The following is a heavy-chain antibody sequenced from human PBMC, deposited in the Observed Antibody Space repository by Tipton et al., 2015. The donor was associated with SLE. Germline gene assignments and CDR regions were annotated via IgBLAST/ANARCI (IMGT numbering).Heavy chain of an antibody. Sequence: GSLRLSCAASGFTFNDYAMSWVRQAPGKGLEWVSTINYNGGRTSYADSVKGRFTISRDNSKNTLYLQMNSLRAEDTAMYSCARGVLISGTTRYLDFWGQGTLVTVSS. D-gene: IGHD1-7*01. J-gene: IGHJ4*02. V-gene: IGHV3-23*01. CDR2: INYNGGRT. CDR3: ARGVLISGTTRYLDF. CDR1: GFTFNDYA.